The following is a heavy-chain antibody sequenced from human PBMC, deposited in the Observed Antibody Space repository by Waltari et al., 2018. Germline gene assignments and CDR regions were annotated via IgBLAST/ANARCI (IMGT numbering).Heavy chain of an antibody. CDR1: GGTFSSYA. CDR3: ATGHYDSSGYLGAFDI. V-gene: IGHV1-69*01. Sequence: QVQLVQSGAEVKKPGSSVKVSCKASGGTFSSYAISWVRQAPGQGLEWMGGFIPIFGTANYAQKFQGRVTITADESTSTAYMELSSLRSEDTAVYYCATGHYDSSGYLGAFDIWGQGTMVTVSS. J-gene: IGHJ3*02. D-gene: IGHD3-22*01. CDR2: FIPIFGTA.